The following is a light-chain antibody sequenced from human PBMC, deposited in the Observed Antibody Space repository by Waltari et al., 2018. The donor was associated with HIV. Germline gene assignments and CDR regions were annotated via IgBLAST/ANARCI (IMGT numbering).Light chain of an antibody. Sequence: QSVLTQPPSASGTPGQRVTISCSGSSSNIGSNTVNWYQQLPGTAPKLLIYSNNLRPSGVPDRFPGSRSGTSASLAISGLQSEDEAYYYCAAWDDSLRGVFGGGTKLTVL. CDR1: SSNIGSNT. CDR3: AAWDDSLRGV. J-gene: IGLJ2*01. CDR2: SNN. V-gene: IGLV1-44*01.